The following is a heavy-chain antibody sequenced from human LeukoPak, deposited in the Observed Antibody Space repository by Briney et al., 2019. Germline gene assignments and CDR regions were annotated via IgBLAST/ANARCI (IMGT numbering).Heavy chain of an antibody. V-gene: IGHV4-59*01. D-gene: IGHD4/OR15-4a*01. CDR2: IYYSGST. CDR1: GPPINSYH. Sequence: PSETLSLTCKVSGPPINSYHWNRIRQPPGKGLEWIGYIYYSGSTNYNPSLKSRVTISIDTSKNQFSLKLNSVTAADTAVYYCAREVSDYGGNWFDPWGQGTLVTVSS. CDR3: AREVSDYGGNWFDP. J-gene: IGHJ5*02.